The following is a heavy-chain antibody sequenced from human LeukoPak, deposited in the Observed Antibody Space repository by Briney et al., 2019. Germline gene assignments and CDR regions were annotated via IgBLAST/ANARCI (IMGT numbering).Heavy chain of an antibody. CDR1: GITFSNYA. J-gene: IGHJ4*02. Sequence: SVKVSCKASGITFSNYAISWVRQAPGQGLEWMGGVIPIFGTADYARKFQGRVTITADEFTNTAYTELSSLRSEDTAVYYCASFQGRFFLPSDYWGQGTLVTVSS. V-gene: IGHV1-69*13. CDR2: VIPIFGTA. CDR3: ASFQGRFFLPSDY. D-gene: IGHD2/OR15-2a*01.